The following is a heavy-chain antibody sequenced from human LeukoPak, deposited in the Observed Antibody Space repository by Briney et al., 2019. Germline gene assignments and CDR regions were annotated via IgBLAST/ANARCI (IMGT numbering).Heavy chain of an antibody. Sequence: GASVKVSCKASGYTFTGYYMHWVRQAPGQGLEWMGWINPNSGGTHYAQKFQGRVTMTRDTSISTAYMELSRLRSDDTAVYYCARARKDIVVVPAAPADYWGQGTLVTVSS. CDR3: ARARKDIVVVPAAPADY. D-gene: IGHD2-2*01. J-gene: IGHJ4*02. CDR1: GYTFTGYY. CDR2: INPNSGGT. V-gene: IGHV1-2*02.